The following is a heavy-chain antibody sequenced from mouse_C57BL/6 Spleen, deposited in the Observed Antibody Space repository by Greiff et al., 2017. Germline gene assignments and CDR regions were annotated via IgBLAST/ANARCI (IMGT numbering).Heavy chain of an antibody. Sequence: VQLKESGPELVKPGASVKISCKASGYSFTDYNMNWVKQSNGKSLEWIGEINPNNGTTSYNQKFKGKATLTVDQSSSTAYMQLNSLTSEDSAVYDCANYPWFAYWGQGTLVNVSA. J-gene: IGHJ3*01. CDR2: INPNNGTT. CDR1: GYSFTDYN. D-gene: IGHD1-1*01. CDR3: ANYPWFAY. V-gene: IGHV1-39*01.